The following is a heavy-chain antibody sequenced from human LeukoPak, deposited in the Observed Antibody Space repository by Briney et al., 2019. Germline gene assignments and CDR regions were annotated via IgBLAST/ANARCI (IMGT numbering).Heavy chain of an antibody. CDR1: GFTVSSNY. Sequence: GGSLRLSCAASGFTVSSNYMHWVRQAPGKGLEWVSVIYSGGSIYHADSVKGRFTVSRDNSKNTLYLQMNSLRAEDTAVYYCARDGGDSAFDIWGQGAMVTVSS. D-gene: IGHD2-21*02. CDR3: ARDGGDSAFDI. CDR2: IYSGGSI. J-gene: IGHJ3*02. V-gene: IGHV3-66*01.